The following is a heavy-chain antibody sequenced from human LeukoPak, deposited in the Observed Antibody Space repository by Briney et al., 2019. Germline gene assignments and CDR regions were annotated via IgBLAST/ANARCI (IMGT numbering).Heavy chain of an antibody. J-gene: IGHJ5*02. CDR3: ARGSYCSTTSCSLDSGWFDP. CDR1: GFTFTTYW. V-gene: IGHV3-74*01. Sequence: PGGSLRLSCAASGFTFTTYWVHWVRQAPGKGLVWVSRINSDGGSTYYADSVKGRFTISRDNAKNTLYLQMNGLRAEDTAVYYCARGSYCSTTSCSLDSGWFDPWGQGTLVSVSS. CDR2: INSDGGST. D-gene: IGHD2-2*01.